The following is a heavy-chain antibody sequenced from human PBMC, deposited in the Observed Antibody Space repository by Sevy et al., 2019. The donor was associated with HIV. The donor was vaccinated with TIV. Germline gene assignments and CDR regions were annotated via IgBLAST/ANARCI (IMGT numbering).Heavy chain of an antibody. D-gene: IGHD3-22*01. V-gene: IGHV3-15*01. J-gene: IGHJ4*02. CDR2: IRSETGGGTT. CDR3: GIDHRRDGMIVVAFEK. CDR1: GLSFSNAW. Sequence: GGSLRLSCAASGLSFSNAWMAWVRQAPGKGRGWVGRIRSETGGGTTDFAAFAKGKFTITREEPNNTQYLQMNILKTEDTTVYYCGIDHRRDGMIVVAFEKWGLGTLVTVSS.